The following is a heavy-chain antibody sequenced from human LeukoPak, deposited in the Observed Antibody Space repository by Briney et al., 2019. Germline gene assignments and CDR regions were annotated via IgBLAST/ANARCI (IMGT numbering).Heavy chain of an antibody. J-gene: IGHJ4*02. V-gene: IGHV4-34*01. Sequence: PSETLSLTCAVYGGSFSGYYWSWIRQPPGKGLEWIGEINHSGSTNYNPSLKSRVTISVDTSKNQFSLKLSSVTAADRAVYYCARALGYWGQGTLVTVSS. CDR1: GGSFSGYY. CDR2: INHSGST. CDR3: ARALGY.